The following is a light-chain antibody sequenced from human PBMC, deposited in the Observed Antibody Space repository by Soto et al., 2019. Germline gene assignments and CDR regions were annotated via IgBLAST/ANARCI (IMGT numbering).Light chain of an antibody. J-gene: IGKJ1*01. CDR2: GAS. CDR3: QQNGRPGT. CDR1: QSISIH. V-gene: IGKV3-15*01. Sequence: EVVVTQSPATLSVSPGEISTLACRHSQSISIHLAWYKPKPGQAPRIFISGASNRATGIPDRFGGSGSGTAFTITIRRLEDEDFAVYYWQQNGRPGTFGQGTKVDIK.